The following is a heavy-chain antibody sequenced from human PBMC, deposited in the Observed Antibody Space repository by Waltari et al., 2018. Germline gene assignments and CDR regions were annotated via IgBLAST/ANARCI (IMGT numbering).Heavy chain of an antibody. V-gene: IGHV3-7*01. J-gene: IGHJ4*02. Sequence: EVQLVESGGGLVQPGGSLRLSCAASGFTFSSYWMRWVRQAPGKGLEWVANIKQDGSEKYYVDSVKGRFTISRDNAKNSLYLQMNSLRAEDTAVYYCARYDFWSGRHFDYWGQGTLVTVSS. D-gene: IGHD3-3*01. CDR2: IKQDGSEK. CDR3: ARYDFWSGRHFDY. CDR1: GFTFSSYW.